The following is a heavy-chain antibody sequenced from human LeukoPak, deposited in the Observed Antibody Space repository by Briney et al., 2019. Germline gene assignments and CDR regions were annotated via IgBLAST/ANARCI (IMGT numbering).Heavy chain of an antibody. CDR2: IYYSGST. D-gene: IGHD6-19*01. CDR1: GGSISSSSYY. V-gene: IGHV4-39*01. CDR3: ARREGVRSGWYYYYYYMDV. Sequence: SETLSLTCTVSGGSISSSSYYWGWIRQPPGKGLEWIGSIYYSGSTYYNPSLKSRVTISVDTSKNQFSLKLSSVTAADTAVYYCARREGVRSGWYYYYYYMDVWGKGTTVTVSS. J-gene: IGHJ6*03.